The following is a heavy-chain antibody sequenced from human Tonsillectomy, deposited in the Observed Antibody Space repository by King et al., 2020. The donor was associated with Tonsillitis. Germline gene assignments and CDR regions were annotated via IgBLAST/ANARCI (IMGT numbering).Heavy chain of an antibody. J-gene: IGHJ3*02. CDR2: INVYNGNT. Sequence: QLVQSGGEVKKPGASVKVSCKASGYTLANYGVSWVRQAPGQGLEWMGWINVYNGNTTYAPKFQDRVTMTTDTSTSTAYMEMRSLRSDDTATYYCRHIIEALDIWGQGTLVTVSS. CDR3: RHIIEALDI. CDR1: GYTLANYG. V-gene: IGHV1-18*04. D-gene: IGHD2-21*01.